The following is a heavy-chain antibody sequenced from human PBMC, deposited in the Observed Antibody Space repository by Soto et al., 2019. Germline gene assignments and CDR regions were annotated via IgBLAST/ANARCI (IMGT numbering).Heavy chain of an antibody. Sequence: QAQLVQSGAEVKEPGSSVKVSCKASVEFFSNYGISWVRQAPGQGLEWMGGIIPIFGTISYAEKFQGRVTITEYKSTNIVSMQLVIPRSADTEVYYCTRVTPDVWVDAGVVRGDLNLRVRGNLGTVSS. J-gene: IGHJ4*02. CDR3: TRVTPDVWVDAGVVRGDLNL. CDR2: IIPIFGTI. V-gene: IGHV1-69*06. D-gene: IGHD3-10*01. CDR1: VEFFSNYG.